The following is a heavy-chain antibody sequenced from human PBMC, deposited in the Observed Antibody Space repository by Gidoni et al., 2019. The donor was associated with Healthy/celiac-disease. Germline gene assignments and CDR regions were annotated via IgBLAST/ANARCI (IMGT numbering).Heavy chain of an antibody. V-gene: IGHV3-9*01. CDR3: AKEGWYSKYYFDY. Sequence: EVQLVESGGGLVQHGRSLRHPCPPSGFSFDDYAMHWVRQAPGKGLEWVSGISWNSGSIGYADSVKGRFTISRDNAKNSLYLQMNSLRAEDTALYYCAKEGWYSKYYFDYWGQGTLVTVSS. CDR1: GFSFDDYA. D-gene: IGHD2-15*01. J-gene: IGHJ4*02. CDR2: ISWNSGSI.